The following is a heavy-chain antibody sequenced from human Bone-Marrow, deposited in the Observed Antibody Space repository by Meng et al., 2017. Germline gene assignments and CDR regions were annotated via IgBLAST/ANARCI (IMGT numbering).Heavy chain of an antibody. D-gene: IGHD2-15*01. Sequence: SETLSLTCTVSGGSISSYCWSWIRQPPGKGLEWIGYIYYSGSTNYNPSLKSRVTISVDTSKNQFSLKLSSVTAADTAVYYCARDPATGYYYYGMDVWGQGTTVTVSS. CDR2: IYYSGST. V-gene: IGHV4-59*01. CDR3: ARDPATGYYYYGMDV. J-gene: IGHJ6*02. CDR1: GGSISSYC.